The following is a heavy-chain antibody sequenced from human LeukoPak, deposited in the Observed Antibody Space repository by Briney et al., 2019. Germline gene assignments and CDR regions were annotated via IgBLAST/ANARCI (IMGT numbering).Heavy chain of an antibody. CDR3: AIAGRWPGWFDP. J-gene: IGHJ5*02. V-gene: IGHV3-21*01. Sequence: GVSLRLSCAASGFTFSSYSMNWVRQAPGKGLEWVSSISSSSSYIYYADSVKGRFTISRDNAKNSLYLQMNSLRAEDTAVYYCAIAGRWPGWFDPWGQGTLVTVSS. CDR1: GFTFSSYS. D-gene: IGHD2-15*01. CDR2: ISSSSSYI.